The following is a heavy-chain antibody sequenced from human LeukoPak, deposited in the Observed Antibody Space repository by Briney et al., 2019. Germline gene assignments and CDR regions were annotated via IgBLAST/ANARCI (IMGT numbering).Heavy chain of an antibody. CDR3: VGRYCSSTSCPYYFDY. V-gene: IGHV3-33*01. J-gene: IGHJ4*02. CDR2: IWYDGSNK. D-gene: IGHD2-2*01. Sequence: GRSLRLSCAASGFTFSSYGMHWVRQAPGKGLEWVAVIWYDGSNKYYADSVKGRFTISRDISKNTLYLQMSSLRAEDTAVYYCVGRYCSSTSCPYYFDYWGQGTLVTVSS. CDR1: GFTFSSYG.